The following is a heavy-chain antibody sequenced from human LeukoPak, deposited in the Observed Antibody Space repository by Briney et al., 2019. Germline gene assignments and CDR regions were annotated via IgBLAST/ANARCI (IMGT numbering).Heavy chain of an antibody. CDR1: GGSISRSSW. CDR2: IYHSGST. D-gene: IGHD6-19*01. Sequence: SETLSLTCAVSGGSISRSSWWRWVRQPPGKGLEWIGEIYHSGSTNYNPSLKSRVTISVDKSKNQFSLKLSSVTAADTAVYYCARSIAVAGVSFFDYWGQGTLVTVSS. V-gene: IGHV4-4*02. CDR3: ARSIAVAGVSFFDY. J-gene: IGHJ4*02.